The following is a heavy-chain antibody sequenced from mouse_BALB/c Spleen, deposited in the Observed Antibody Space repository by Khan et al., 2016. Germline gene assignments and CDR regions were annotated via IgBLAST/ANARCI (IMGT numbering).Heavy chain of an antibody. CDR1: GFTFSSFG. CDR3: ARPHYYAMDY. V-gene: IGHV5-17*02. J-gene: IGHJ4*01. Sequence: EVELVESGGGLVQPGGSRRLSCAASGFTFSSFGMHWVRQAPEKGLEWVAYISSDSSTIYYADTVKGRFTISRDNPKNTLFLQMTSLRSEDTAMXYCARPHYYAMDYWGQGTSVTVSS. CDR2: ISSDSSTI.